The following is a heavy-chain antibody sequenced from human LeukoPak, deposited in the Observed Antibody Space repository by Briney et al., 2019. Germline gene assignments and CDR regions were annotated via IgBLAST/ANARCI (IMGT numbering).Heavy chain of an antibody. V-gene: IGHV3-30*18. D-gene: IGHD2-21*01. J-gene: IGHJ5*01. CDR3: AKVICGGACFPGDFAS. CDR2: ISYDGSNK. Sequence: GRSLRLSCAASGFTFSSYGMHWVRQAPGKGLEWVAVISYDGSNKYYADSVKGRFTISRDNSKNTLYLQMNSLRAEETAVYYCAKVICGGACFPGDFASWARGPLLPVPS. CDR1: GFTFSSYG.